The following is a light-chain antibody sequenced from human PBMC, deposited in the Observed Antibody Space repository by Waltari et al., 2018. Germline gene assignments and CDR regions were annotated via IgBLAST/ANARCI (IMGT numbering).Light chain of an antibody. J-gene: IGKJ2*01. CDR3: EQYNTDYT. Sequence: DVQMTQSPSTLSASVGDTVSITCRASQSIMSWLAWYQQKAGKAPKVLISKASTVESGVPSRFSGSESGTECTLTISNLQPDDFATYYCEQYNTDYTFGQGTILEIK. CDR2: KAS. V-gene: IGKV1-5*03. CDR1: QSIMSW.